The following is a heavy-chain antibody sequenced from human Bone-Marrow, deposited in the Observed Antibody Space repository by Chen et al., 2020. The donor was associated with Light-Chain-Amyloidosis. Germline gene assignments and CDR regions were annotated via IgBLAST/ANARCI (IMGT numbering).Heavy chain of an antibody. J-gene: IGHJ3*02. Sequence: EVQLVESGGGLPQRGGYLRLSCAASGFAFSSFAMSWVRQAPGKGLEWASTVRGRCGRRYYGDSVKGRLTISRDNCKNALFRQMDSLGAEETGVYYCAKDISYDDILPGCPADAFDIWGQGTMVTVSS. V-gene: IGHV3-23*02. CDR2: VRGRCGRR. CDR3: AKDISYDDILPGCPADAFDI. D-gene: IGHD3-9*01. CDR1: GFAFSSFA.